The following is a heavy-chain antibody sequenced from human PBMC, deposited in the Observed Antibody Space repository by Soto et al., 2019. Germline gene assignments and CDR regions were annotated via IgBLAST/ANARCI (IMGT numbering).Heavy chain of an antibody. Sequence: GALRLSRSAPGFTFNRHAVAWVRQAPGKGLEWVSGLSDSGDSIYYADSVKGRFTIYRANSMNTLYLQMNTLRVEDTAVSYCAKVSSSWYAGFFDLWGQGTLVTVSS. CDR1: GFTFNRHA. CDR2: LSDSGDSI. CDR3: AKVSSSWYAGFFDL. V-gene: IGHV3-23*01. D-gene: IGHD6-13*01. J-gene: IGHJ4*02.